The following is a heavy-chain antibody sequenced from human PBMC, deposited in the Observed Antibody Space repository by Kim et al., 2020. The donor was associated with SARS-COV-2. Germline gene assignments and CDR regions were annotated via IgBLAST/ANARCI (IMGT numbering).Heavy chain of an antibody. CDR1: GFTFSSYG. CDR2: ISYDGSNK. J-gene: IGHJ3*02. V-gene: IGHV3-30*18. D-gene: IGHD6-19*01. Sequence: GGSLRLSCAASGFTFSSYGMHWVRQAPGKGLEWVAVISYDGSNKYYADSVKGRFTISRDNSKNTLYLQMNSLRAEDTAVYYCAKDEYSSGHDAFDIWGQGTMVTVSS. CDR3: AKDEYSSGHDAFDI.